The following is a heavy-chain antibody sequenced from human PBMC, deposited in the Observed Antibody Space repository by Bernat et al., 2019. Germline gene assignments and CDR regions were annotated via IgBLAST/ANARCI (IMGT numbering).Heavy chain of an antibody. CDR1: GFTFSSYD. D-gene: IGHD6-19*01. CDR3: ARGAVAGEGGIDY. CDR2: IGTAGDP. J-gene: IGHJ4*02. Sequence: EVQLVESGGGLVQPGGSLRLSCTASGFTFSSYDMHWVRQATGKGLEWVSAIGTAGDPYYPGSVKGRFTISRENAKNSLYLQMNSLRAGDTAVYYCARGAVAGEGGIDYWGQGTLVTVSS. V-gene: IGHV3-13*05.